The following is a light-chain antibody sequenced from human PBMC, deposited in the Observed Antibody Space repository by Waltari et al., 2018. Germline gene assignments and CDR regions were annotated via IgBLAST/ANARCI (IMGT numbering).Light chain of an antibody. CDR2: DAS. CDR3: QQYDNLPLT. V-gene: IGKV1-33*01. J-gene: IGKJ4*01. Sequence: IRMKQFPSSLSASVGDTVTITCQASQDITIFLNWYQQKPGKAPNLLIYDASKLERGVPSRISGSGSGTVFTFTIGDLQPEDVATYFCQQYDNLPLTFGGGTKVEIK. CDR1: QDITIF.